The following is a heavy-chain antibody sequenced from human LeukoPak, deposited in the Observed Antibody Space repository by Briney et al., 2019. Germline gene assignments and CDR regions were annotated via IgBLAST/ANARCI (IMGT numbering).Heavy chain of an antibody. CDR2: INHSGST. D-gene: IGHD1-14*01. V-gene: IGHV4-34*01. J-gene: IGHJ4*02. CDR3: ARRDNTYYFDY. CDR1: GGSFSGYY. Sequence: TSSETLPLTCAVYGGSFSGYYWSWIRQPPGKGLEWIGEINHSGSTNYNPSLKSRVTISVDTSKNQFSLKLSSVTAADTAVYYCARRDNTYYFDYWGRGTLVTVSS.